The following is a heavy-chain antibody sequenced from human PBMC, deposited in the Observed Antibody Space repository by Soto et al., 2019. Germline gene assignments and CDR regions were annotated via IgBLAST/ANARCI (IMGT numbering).Heavy chain of an antibody. CDR3: ATDRMITFGGVIVMNAFDI. D-gene: IGHD3-16*02. CDR2: INPSGGST. V-gene: IGHV1-46*01. J-gene: IGHJ3*02. Sequence: ASVKVSCKASGYTFTSYYMHWVRQAPGQGLEWMGIINPSGGSTSYAQKFQGRVTMTRDTSTSTVYMEPSSLRSEDTAVYYCATDRMITFGGVIVMNAFDIWG. CDR1: GYTFTSYY.